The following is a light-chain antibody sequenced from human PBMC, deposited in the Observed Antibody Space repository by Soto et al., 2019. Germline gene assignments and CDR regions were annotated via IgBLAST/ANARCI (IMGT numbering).Light chain of an antibody. V-gene: IGKV3-15*01. J-gene: IGKJ3*01. Sequence: MTQSPAPLSASLGDRATISCRASQSINSYLTWYQQKPGKAPRLIIYGASTMTTGVPARFSGSGSGTDFTLTISSLQSEDFATYYCQQYYNIPFTFGQGTKVEIK. CDR2: GAS. CDR1: QSINSY. CDR3: QQYYNIPFT.